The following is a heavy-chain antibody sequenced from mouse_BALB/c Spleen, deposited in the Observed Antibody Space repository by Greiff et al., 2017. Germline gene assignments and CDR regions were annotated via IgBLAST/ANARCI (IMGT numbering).Heavy chain of an antibody. D-gene: IGHD4-1*01. CDR1: GFTFSSYA. J-gene: IGHJ2*01. CDR2: ISSGGSYT. Sequence: EVMLVESGGGLVKPGGSLKLSCAASGFTFSSYAMSWVRQSPEKRLEWVAEISSGGSYTYYPDTVTGRFTISRDNAKNTLYLEMSSLRSEDTAMYYCARVLTGYYFDYWGQGTTLTVSS. V-gene: IGHV5-9-4*01. CDR3: ARVLTGYYFDY.